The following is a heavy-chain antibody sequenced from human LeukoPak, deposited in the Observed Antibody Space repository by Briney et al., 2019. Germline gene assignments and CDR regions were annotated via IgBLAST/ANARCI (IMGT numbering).Heavy chain of an antibody. CDR3: AKDGATMGYYFDY. CDR1: GFTFSSYG. V-gene: IGHV3-30*18. D-gene: IGHD5-12*01. J-gene: IGHJ4*02. CDR2: ISYYGSSE. Sequence: SGGSLRLSCAASGFTFSSYGMHWVRQAPGKGLEWVAVISYYGSSEYYADSVKGRFTVSRDNSKNTLYLQMNSLRAEDTAVYYCAKDGATMGYYFDYWGQGTLVSVSS.